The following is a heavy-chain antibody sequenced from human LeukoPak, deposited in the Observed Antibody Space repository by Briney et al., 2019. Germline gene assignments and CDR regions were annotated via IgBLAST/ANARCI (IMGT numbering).Heavy chain of an antibody. CDR2: ISSSSSTI. D-gene: IGHD3-10*01. J-gene: IGHJ4*02. CDR1: GFTFSNYN. CDR3: ARDYGSHGEYFDY. Sequence: GGSLRLSCAASGFTFSNYNMNWVRQAPGKGLEWVSYISSSSSTIYYADSVKGQFTISRDNAKNSLYLQMNSLRDEDTAVYYCARDYGSHGEYFDYWGLGTLVTVSS. V-gene: IGHV3-48*02.